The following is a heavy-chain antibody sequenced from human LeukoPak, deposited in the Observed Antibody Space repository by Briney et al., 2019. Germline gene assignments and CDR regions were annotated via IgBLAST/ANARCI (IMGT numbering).Heavy chain of an antibody. J-gene: IGHJ4*02. CDR3: AKSRESYWVPEFDY. CDR1: GFTLSSYA. D-gene: IGHD2-2*01. V-gene: IGHV3-23*01. CDR2: ISGNGNA. Sequence: GGSLRLSCAASGFTLSSYAMNWVRQAPGKGLEWVSAISGNGNAYYADSVKGRFTISRDNSKNTLYLQMNSLRAEDTAVYYCAKSRESYWVPEFDYWGQGTLVTVSS.